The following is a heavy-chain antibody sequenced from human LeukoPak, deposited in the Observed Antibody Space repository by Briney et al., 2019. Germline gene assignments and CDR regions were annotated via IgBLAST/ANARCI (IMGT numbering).Heavy chain of an antibody. Sequence: GGSLRLSCAASRFTFSSYAMSWVRQAPGKGLEWVSAISGSGGSTYYADSVKGRFTISRDNSKDTLYLQMNSLRAEDTAVYYCAKSAYYDSSGFYREYYFDYWGQGTLVTVSS. D-gene: IGHD3-22*01. CDR3: AKSAYYDSSGFYREYYFDY. V-gene: IGHV3-23*01. CDR1: RFTFSSYA. CDR2: ISGSGGST. J-gene: IGHJ4*02.